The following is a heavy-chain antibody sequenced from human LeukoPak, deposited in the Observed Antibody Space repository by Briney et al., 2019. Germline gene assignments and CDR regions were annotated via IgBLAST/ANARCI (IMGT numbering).Heavy chain of an antibody. Sequence: VASVKVSCKASGYTFTSYDINWVRQATGQGLEWMGIINPSGGSTSYAQKFQGRVTMTRDMSTSTVYMELSSLRSEDTAVYYCARRGIVGATTGYRTFDYWGQGTLVTVSS. CDR3: ARRGIVGATTGYRTFDY. V-gene: IGHV1-46*01. CDR1: GYTFTSYD. CDR2: INPSGGST. D-gene: IGHD1-26*01. J-gene: IGHJ4*02.